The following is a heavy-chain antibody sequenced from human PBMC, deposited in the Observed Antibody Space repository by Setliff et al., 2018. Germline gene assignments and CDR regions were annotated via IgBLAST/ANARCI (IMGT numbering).Heavy chain of an antibody. CDR2: IYPGDSDT. D-gene: IGHD2-2*01. J-gene: IGHJ3*01. CDR3: TRHEDRNKCTSSSCYRENDAFDV. Sequence: PGESLKISCKESRDSFTNYWIIWVRQVPGKGLEWMGVIYPGDSDTRYSPSFQGQVTISADKSINTAYLQWSSLKASDTAIYYCTRHEDRNKCTSSSCYRENDAFDVWGQGAMVTVSS. V-gene: IGHV5-51*01. CDR1: RDSFTNYW.